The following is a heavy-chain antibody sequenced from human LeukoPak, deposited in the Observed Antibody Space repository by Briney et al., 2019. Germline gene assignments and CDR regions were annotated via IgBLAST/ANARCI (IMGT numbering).Heavy chain of an antibody. D-gene: IGHD6-19*01. CDR1: GFTFSSYA. J-gene: IGHJ6*02. V-gene: IGHV3-23*01. CDR2: ISGSGGST. Sequence: GGSLRLSCAASGFTFSSYAMSWVRQAPGKGLEWVSAISGSGGSTYYADSVKGRFTISRDNSKDTLYLQMNSLRAEDTAVYYCARAAVASYYYGMDVWGQGTTVTVSS. CDR3: ARAAVASYYYGMDV.